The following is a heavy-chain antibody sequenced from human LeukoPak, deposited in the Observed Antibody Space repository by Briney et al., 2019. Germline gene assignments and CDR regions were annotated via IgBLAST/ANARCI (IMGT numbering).Heavy chain of an antibody. CDR3: ARGGGSSSWYLPHYYYYYMDV. D-gene: IGHD6-13*01. V-gene: IGHV4-59*01. J-gene: IGHJ6*03. CDR2: IYYSGST. Sequence: PSETLSLTCTVSGGSISSYYWSWIRQPPGKGLEWIGYIYYSGSTNYNPSLKSRVTISVDTSKNQFSLKLSSVTAADTAVYYCARGGGSSSWYLPHYYYYYMDVWGKGTTVTISS. CDR1: GGSISSYY.